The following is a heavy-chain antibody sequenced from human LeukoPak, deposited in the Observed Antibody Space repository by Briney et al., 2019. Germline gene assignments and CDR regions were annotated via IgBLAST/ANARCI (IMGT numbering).Heavy chain of an antibody. J-gene: IGHJ6*03. CDR1: GGSISSYY. CDR3: ARDRRPVGYYYYMDV. CDR2: IYTSGST. Sequence: PSETLSLTCTVSGGSISSYYWSWIRQPAGKGLEWIGRIYTSGSTNYNPSLKSRVTISVDTSKNQFSLKLSSVTAADTAVYYCARDRRPVGYYYYMDVWGKGTTVTVSS. V-gene: IGHV4-4*07. D-gene: IGHD3-16*01.